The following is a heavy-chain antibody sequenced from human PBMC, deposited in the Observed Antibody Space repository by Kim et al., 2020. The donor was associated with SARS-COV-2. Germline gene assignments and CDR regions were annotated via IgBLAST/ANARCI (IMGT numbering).Heavy chain of an antibody. CDR1: GGTFSSYA. D-gene: IGHD4-17*01. J-gene: IGHJ5*02. CDR3: ARDLATVTSGDGDRYNWFDP. V-gene: IGHV1-69*04. CDR2: VIPILGIA. Sequence: XVKVSCKASGGTFSSYAISWVRQAPGQGLEWMGRVIPILGIANYAQKFQGRVTITADKSTSTAYMELSSLRSEDTAVYYCARDLATVTSGDGDRYNWFDPWGQGTLVTVSS.